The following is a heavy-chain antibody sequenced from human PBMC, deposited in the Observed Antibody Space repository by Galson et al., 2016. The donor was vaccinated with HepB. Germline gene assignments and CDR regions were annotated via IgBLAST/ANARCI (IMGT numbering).Heavy chain of an antibody. Sequence: SLRLSCAASGFSLYDYAMHWVRLVPGKGLEWVSGINWNGAKIGYVDSVKGRFTISRDTAENSLYLQMNSLRAEDTAFYYCAKDKLAISFTIFESWGQGTLVTVSS. CDR2: INWNGAKI. V-gene: IGHV3-9*01. CDR3: AKDKLAISFTIFES. D-gene: IGHD3-3*01. J-gene: IGHJ4*02. CDR1: GFSLYDYA.